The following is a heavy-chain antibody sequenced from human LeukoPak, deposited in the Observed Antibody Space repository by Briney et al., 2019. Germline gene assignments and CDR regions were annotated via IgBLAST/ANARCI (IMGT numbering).Heavy chain of an antibody. J-gene: IGHJ3*02. CDR3: ARRTKTTVTKDAFDI. CDR1: GGSISSYY. CDR2: INHSGST. V-gene: IGHV4-34*01. D-gene: IGHD4-17*01. Sequence: NPSETLSLTCTVSGGSISSYYWSWIRQPPGKGLEWIGEINHSGSTNYNPSLKSRVTISVDTSKNQFSLKLSSVTAADTAVYYCARRTKTTVTKDAFDIWGQGTMVTVSS.